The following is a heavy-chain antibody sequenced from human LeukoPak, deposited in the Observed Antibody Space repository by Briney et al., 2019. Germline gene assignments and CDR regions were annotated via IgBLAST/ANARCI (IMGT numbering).Heavy chain of an antibody. J-gene: IGHJ4*02. CDR1: GMTFSDCY. CDR2: ISTSGRTT. D-gene: IGHD1-26*01. V-gene: IGHV3-11*04. Sequence: PGGSLRLSCAASGMTFSDCYLSWIRQTPGKGLEWISYISTSGRTTYYADSVKGRFTISRDNAKNSLYLQMNSLRDEDTAVYYCASSGSYRFDYWGQGTLVTVSS. CDR3: ASSGSYRFDY.